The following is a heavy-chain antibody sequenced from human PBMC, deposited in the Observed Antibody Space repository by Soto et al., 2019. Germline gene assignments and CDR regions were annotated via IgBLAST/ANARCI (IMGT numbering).Heavy chain of an antibody. J-gene: IGHJ3*02. CDR2: IIPIFGTA. CDR1: GGTFSSYA. CDR3: ARGSVDTAMAYAFDI. Sequence: QVQLVQSGAEVKKPGSSVKVSCKASGGTFSSYAISWVRQAPGQGLEWMGGIIPIFGTANYAQKFQGRVTIXXDXSXXTAYMERSSLRSEDTAVYYCARGSVDTAMAYAFDIWGQGTMVTVSS. D-gene: IGHD5-18*01. V-gene: IGHV1-69*12.